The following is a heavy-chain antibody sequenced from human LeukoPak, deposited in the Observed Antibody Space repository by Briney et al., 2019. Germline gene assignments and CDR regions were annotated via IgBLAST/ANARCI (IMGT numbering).Heavy chain of an antibody. CDR1: GFTFSSYS. CDR3: ASSGYDYYFDY. Sequence: GGSLRLSCAASGFTFSSYSTNWVRQAPGKGLEWVSSISSSSSYIYYADSVKGRFTISRDNAKNSLYLQMNSLRAEDTAVYYCASSGYDYYFDYWGQGTLVTVSS. J-gene: IGHJ4*02. D-gene: IGHD5-12*01. CDR2: ISSSSSYI. V-gene: IGHV3-21*01.